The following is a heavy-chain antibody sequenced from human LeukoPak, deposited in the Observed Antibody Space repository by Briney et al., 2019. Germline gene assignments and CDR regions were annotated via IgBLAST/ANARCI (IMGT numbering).Heavy chain of an antibody. CDR3: ARAGSPYGSGSYRYYYGMDV. V-gene: IGHV1-2*04. J-gene: IGHJ6*04. Sequence: ASVKVSCKASGYTFTGYYMHWVRQAPGQGLEWMGWINPNSGGTNYAQKFQGWVTMTRDTSISTAYMELGRLRSDDTAVYYCARAGSPYGSGSYRYYYGMDVWGKGTTVTVSS. CDR1: GYTFTGYY. CDR2: INPNSGGT. D-gene: IGHD3-10*01.